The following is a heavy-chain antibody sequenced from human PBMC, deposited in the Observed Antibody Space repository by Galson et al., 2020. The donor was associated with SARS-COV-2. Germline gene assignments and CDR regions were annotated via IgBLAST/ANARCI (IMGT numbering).Heavy chain of an antibody. J-gene: IGHJ4*02. D-gene: IGHD3-16*01. V-gene: IGHV1-18*03. Sequence: ASVKVSCKASGYTFTSYGISWVRQAPGQGLEWMGWISAHNGNTNYAQKFQGRVTMTADTSTSTAYMELRSLRSDDMAVYYCARDRLMGELDEIWGQGTLVTVSS. CDR3: ARDRLMGELDEI. CDR2: ISAHNGNT. CDR1: GYTFTSYG.